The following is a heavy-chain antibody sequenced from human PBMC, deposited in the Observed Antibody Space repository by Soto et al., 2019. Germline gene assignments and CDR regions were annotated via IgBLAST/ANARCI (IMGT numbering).Heavy chain of an antibody. CDR1: VYSFTSYW. V-gene: IGHV5-10-1*01. CDR2: IDPSDSYT. D-gene: IGHD3-9*01. CDR3: ASNGPWLLSGMDV. J-gene: IGHJ6*02. Sequence: GESLKIACKGSVYSFTSYWISWVRQMPGKGLEWMGRIDPSDSYTNYSPSFQGHVTISADKSISTAYLQWSSLKASDTAMYYCASNGPWLLSGMDVWGQGTTVTVSS.